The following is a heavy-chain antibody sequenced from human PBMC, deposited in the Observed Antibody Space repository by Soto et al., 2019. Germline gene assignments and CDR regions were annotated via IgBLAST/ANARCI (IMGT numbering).Heavy chain of an antibody. J-gene: IGHJ4*02. CDR1: GFTFGDYA. Sequence: AGGSLRLSCTASGFTFGDYAMSWFRQAPGKGLEWVGFIRSKAYGGTTEYAASVKGRFTISRDDSKSIAYLQMNSLKTEDTAVYYCTRVRFLEWLLSRPFDHRGQGPLVTLSS. CDR3: TRVRFLEWLLSRPFDH. CDR2: IRSKAYGGTT. D-gene: IGHD3-3*01. V-gene: IGHV3-49*03.